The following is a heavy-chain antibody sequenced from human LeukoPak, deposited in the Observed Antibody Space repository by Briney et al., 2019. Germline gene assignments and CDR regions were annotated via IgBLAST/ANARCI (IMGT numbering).Heavy chain of an antibody. CDR3: ARSYYDTSGYLDAFDI. D-gene: IGHD3-22*01. J-gene: IGHJ3*02. CDR2: IHYTGNT. CDR1: GGSISSGDYY. Sequence: SETLSLTCTVSGGSISSGDYYWSWIRQPPGKGLEWIAYIHYTGNTNYNPSLKSRVTISGDTSKNQFSLKLSSVTAADTAVYYCARSYYDTSGYLDAFDIWGHGTMVTVSS. V-gene: IGHV4-61*08.